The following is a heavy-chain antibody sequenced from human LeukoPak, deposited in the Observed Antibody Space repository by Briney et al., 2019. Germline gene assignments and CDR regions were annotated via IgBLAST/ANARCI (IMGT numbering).Heavy chain of an antibody. CDR2: IKQDGSEK. CDR3: TRYSGYPGDY. V-gene: IGHV3-7*03. J-gene: IGHJ4*02. CDR1: GFTFTTYW. Sequence: PGGSLRLSCAASGFTFTTYWMSWVRQTPGKGLEWLANIKQDGSEKYYVDSVEGRFTVSRDNAKNSLYLQMNSLRVGDTGVYYCTRYSGYPGDYWGQGTLVTVSS. D-gene: IGHD5-12*01.